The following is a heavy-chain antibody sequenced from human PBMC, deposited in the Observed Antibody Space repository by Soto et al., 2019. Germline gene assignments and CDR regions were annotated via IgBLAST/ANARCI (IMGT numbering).Heavy chain of an antibody. Sequence: GGSLRLSCAASGFTFSNAWMSWVRQAPGKGLEGVGRIKSKTDGGTTDYAAPVKGRFTISRDDSKNTLYLQMNSLKTEDTAVYYCTTWIVVVVADKIDAFDIWGQGTMVTVSS. CDR3: TTWIVVVVADKIDAFDI. J-gene: IGHJ3*02. CDR2: IKSKTDGGTT. V-gene: IGHV3-15*01. CDR1: GFTFSNAW. D-gene: IGHD2-15*01.